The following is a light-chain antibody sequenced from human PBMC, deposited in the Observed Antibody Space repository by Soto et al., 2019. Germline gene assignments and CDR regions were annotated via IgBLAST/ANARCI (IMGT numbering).Light chain of an antibody. V-gene: IGKV2-28*01. J-gene: IGKJ4*01. Sequence: DVVMTQSPLSLPVTPGESASISCRSSQTLLHSTGNTYVDWYMQKPVQPPQLLIYLGSSRASGVPDRFSASGSDTDFTLKISRVEAEDVGVYYCMQALHTPLTFGGGTKVEIK. CDR3: MQALHTPLT. CDR1: QTLLHSTGNTY. CDR2: LGS.